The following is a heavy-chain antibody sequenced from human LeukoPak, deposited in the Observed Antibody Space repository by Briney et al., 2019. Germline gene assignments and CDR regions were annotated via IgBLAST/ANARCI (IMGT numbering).Heavy chain of an antibody. CDR2: ISSSGRII. CDR1: GFPFSDYY. J-gene: IGHJ6*02. V-gene: IGHV3-11*01. D-gene: IGHD2-8*01. CDR3: ASVHYYGMEV. Sequence: GGSLRLSCAASGFPFSDYYMSWIRQAPGKGLEWVSYISSSGRIIYYADSVKGRFTISRDNAKNSLFLQMNSLRAEDTAVYYCASVHYYGMEVWGQGTTVTVSS.